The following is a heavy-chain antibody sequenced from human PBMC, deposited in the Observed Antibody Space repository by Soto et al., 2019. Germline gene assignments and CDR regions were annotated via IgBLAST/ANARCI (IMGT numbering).Heavy chain of an antibody. CDR2: IKTIAGGGTT. J-gene: IGHJ3*01. D-gene: IGHD1-1*01. V-gene: IGHV3-15*01. CDR3: TTERCTGTNCYVKNAFDV. CDR1: GFTFNYAW. Sequence: GGSLRLSCAASGFTFNYAWMTWVRQGPGKGLEWVGRIKTIAGGGTTDYTAPVKGRFTISRDDSKNTVYLQMNSLKIEDTAVYYCTTERCTGTNCYVKNAFDVWGQGIMVTVSS.